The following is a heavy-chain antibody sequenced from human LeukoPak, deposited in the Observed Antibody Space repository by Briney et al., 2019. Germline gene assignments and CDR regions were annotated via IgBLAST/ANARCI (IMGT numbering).Heavy chain of an antibody. J-gene: IGHJ4*02. Sequence: PGGSLRLSCAASGFTFSSYSMNWVRQTPGKGLEWVSYISSSTTTIYYADSVKGRFTISRDNAKNSLYLQMNSLRDEDTAVYYCARTLVGSYGYFDHWGQGTLVTVSS. CDR1: GFTFSSYS. CDR3: ARTLVGSYGYFDH. D-gene: IGHD5-18*01. CDR2: ISSSTTTI. V-gene: IGHV3-48*02.